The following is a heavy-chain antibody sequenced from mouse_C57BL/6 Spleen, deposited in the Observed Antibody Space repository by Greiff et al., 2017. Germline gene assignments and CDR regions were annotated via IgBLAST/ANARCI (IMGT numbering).Heavy chain of an antibody. V-gene: IGHV1-55*01. D-gene: IGHD2-12*01. CDR1: GYTFTSYW. CDR3: ARGYVVTTGAMDY. J-gene: IGHJ4*01. CDR2: IYPGSGST. Sequence: QVQLKESGAELVKPGASVKMSCKASGYTFTSYWITWVKQRPGQGLEWIGDIYPGSGSTNYNEKFKSKATLTVDTSSSTAYMQLSSLTSEDSAVYYCARGYVVTTGAMDYWGQGTSVTVSS.